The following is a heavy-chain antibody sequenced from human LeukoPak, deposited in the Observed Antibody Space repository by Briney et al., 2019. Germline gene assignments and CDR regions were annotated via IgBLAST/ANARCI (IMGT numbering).Heavy chain of an antibody. CDR2: IYHSGSGST. CDR1: GGSISSGGHS. D-gene: IGHD3-22*01. CDR3: ARGQDYDNFDY. Sequence: SETLSLTCTVSGGSISSGGHSWSWIRQPPGKGLEWIGYIYHSGSGSTYYNPSLKSRVTISIDKSKNQFSLKLNSVTAADTAVYYCARGQDYDNFDYWGQGTLVTVSS. J-gene: IGHJ4*02. V-gene: IGHV4-30-2*01.